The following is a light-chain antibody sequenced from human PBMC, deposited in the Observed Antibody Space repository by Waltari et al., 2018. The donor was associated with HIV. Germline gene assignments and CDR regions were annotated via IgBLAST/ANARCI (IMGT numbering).Light chain of an antibody. J-gene: IGLJ1*01. CDR2: DDT. CDR3: CSYGGFTTYV. CDR1: SSDVGGYSH. V-gene: IGLV2-23*01. Sequence: QSALTQPASVSGSPGQSITISCIGTSSDVGGYSHVSWYQHHPGKAPQLLIFDDTQRPSGVSNRFSASKSGTTASLTISGLLAEDAADYYCCSYGGFTTYVFGSGTKVTVL.